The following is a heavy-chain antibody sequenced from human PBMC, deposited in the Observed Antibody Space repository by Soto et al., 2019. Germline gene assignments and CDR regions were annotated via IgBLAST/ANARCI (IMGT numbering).Heavy chain of an antibody. Sequence: EVQLVESGGGLVKPGRSLRLSCTASGVTFRDYAMSWFRQAPGKGLEWVGLIRSKAYGGTTEYAAPVKGRFTISRDEPKSIAYLHMNSLKTEDTAVYYCRLLLGELPHYYYGLDVWGQGTTVIVSS. CDR2: IRSKAYGGTT. J-gene: IGHJ6*02. CDR1: GVTFRDYA. D-gene: IGHD3-10*01. V-gene: IGHV3-49*05. CDR3: RLLLGELPHYYYGLDV.